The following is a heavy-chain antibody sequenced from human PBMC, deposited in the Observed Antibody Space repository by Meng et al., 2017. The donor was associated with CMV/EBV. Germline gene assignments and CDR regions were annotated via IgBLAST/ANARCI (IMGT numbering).Heavy chain of an antibody. J-gene: IGHJ4*02. CDR3: ARGAEGRLLWFGELLEINDY. CDR2: ISSSSSYI. Sequence: GGSLRLSCAASGFTFSSYSMNWVRQAPGKGLEWVSSISSSSSYIYYADSVKGRFTISRDNAKNSLYLQMNSLRAEDTAVYYCARGAEGRLLWFGELLEINDYWGQGTRVTVSS. D-gene: IGHD3-10*01. CDR1: GFTFSSYS. V-gene: IGHV3-21*01.